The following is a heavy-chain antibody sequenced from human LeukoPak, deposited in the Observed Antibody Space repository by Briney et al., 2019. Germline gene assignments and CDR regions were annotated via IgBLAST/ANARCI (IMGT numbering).Heavy chain of an antibody. D-gene: IGHD1-26*01. CDR1: GFTFSNYS. V-gene: IGHV3-21*01. J-gene: IGHJ3*02. CDR3: ARAGIVGANDAFDI. Sequence: GGSLRLSCAASGFTFSNYSMNWVRQAPGKGLEWVSSISSSSSYIYYTDSVKGRFTISRDDAKNSLYLQMNSLRAEDTAVYYCARAGIVGANDAFDIWGQGTMVTVSS. CDR2: ISSSSSYI.